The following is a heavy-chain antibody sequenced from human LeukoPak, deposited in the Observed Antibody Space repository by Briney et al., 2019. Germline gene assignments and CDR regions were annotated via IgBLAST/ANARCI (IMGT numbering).Heavy chain of an antibody. CDR2: ISYDGSNK. J-gene: IGHJ4*02. D-gene: IGHD3-10*01. CDR3: ARAMVRGGLFDY. V-gene: IGHV3-30-3*01. CDR1: GFTFSSYA. Sequence: GGSLRLSCAASGFTFSSYAMHWVRQAPGKGLEWVAVISYDGSNKYYADSVKGRFTISRDNSKNTLYLQMNSLRAEDTAVYYCARAMVRGGLFDYWGQGTLVTVSS.